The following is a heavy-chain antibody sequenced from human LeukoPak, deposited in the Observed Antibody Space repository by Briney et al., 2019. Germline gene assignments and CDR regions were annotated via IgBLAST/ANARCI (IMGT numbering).Heavy chain of an antibody. CDR2: INHSGST. Sequence: SETLSLTCAVYGGSFSGYYWGWLRQPPGKGLEWIGEINHSGSTNYNPSLTSRVTISVDTSKNQFSLKLSSVTAADTAVYYCARGARVAQGSRPIDYWGQGTLVTVSS. J-gene: IGHJ4*02. V-gene: IGHV4-34*01. D-gene: IGHD4-23*01. CDR1: GGSFSGYY. CDR3: ARGARVAQGSRPIDY.